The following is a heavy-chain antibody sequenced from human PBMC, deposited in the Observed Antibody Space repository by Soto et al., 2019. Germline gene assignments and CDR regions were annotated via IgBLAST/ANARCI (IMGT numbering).Heavy chain of an antibody. CDR2: ISGSGST. Sequence: SETLSLTCTVSGGSVSSGGDYWSWIRQSPGKGLEWIGYISGSGSTGYNPSLKNRLTMSVDRSKNQFTLRLTSVTAADTAVYFCAIESASTYGYFDYWGQGTQVTVSS. V-gene: IGHV4-30-4*01. CDR3: AIESASTYGYFDY. CDR1: GGSVSSGGDY. D-gene: IGHD3-10*01. J-gene: IGHJ4*02.